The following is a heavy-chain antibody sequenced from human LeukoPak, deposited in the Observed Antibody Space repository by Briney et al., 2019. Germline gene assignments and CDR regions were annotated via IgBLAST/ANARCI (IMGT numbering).Heavy chain of an antibody. D-gene: IGHD2-15*01. CDR1: GFTFSSYW. CDR3: AKDSVVVVAATPALVY. J-gene: IGHJ4*02. CDR2: IWYDGSNK. Sequence: GGSLRLSCAASGFTFSSYWMSWVRQAPGKGLEWVAVIWYDGSNKYYADSVKGRFTISRDNSKNTLYLQMNSLRAEDTAVYYCAKDSVVVVAATPALVYWGQGTLVTVSS. V-gene: IGHV3-30*02.